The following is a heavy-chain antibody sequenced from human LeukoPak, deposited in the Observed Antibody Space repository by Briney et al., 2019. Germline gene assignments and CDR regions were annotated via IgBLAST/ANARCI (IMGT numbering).Heavy chain of an antibody. CDR2: IIPILGIA. CDR1: GGTFSSYT. V-gene: IGHV1-69*04. D-gene: IGHD6-6*01. CDR3: ARDREYSSSYFSAPTENWFDP. J-gene: IGHJ5*02. Sequence: ASVKGSCKASGGTFSSYTISWVRQAPGQGLEWMGRIIPILGIANYAQKFQGRVTITADKSTSTAYMELSSLRSEDTAVYYCARDREYSSSYFSAPTENWFDPWGQGTLVTVSS.